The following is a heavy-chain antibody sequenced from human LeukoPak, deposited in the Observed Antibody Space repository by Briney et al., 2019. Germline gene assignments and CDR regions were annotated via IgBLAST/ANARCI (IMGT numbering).Heavy chain of an antibody. Sequence: PGGSLRLSCAASGFTFSSHAMSWVRQAPGKGLEWVSAISGSGGSTYYADSVKGRFTISRDNSKDTLYLQMNSLRAEDTAVYYCARSFYGDYIDYWGQGTLVTVSS. CDR1: GFTFSSHA. CDR3: ARSFYGDYIDY. D-gene: IGHD4-17*01. V-gene: IGHV3-23*01. J-gene: IGHJ4*02. CDR2: ISGSGGST.